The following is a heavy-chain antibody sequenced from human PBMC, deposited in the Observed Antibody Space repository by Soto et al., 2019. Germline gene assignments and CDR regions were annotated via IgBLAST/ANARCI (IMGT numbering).Heavy chain of an antibody. CDR1: GGSISSYY. CDR2: IYYSGST. CDR3: ARIPYGSRSYHFDX. Sequence: SETLSLTCTVSGGSISSYYWSWIRQPPGKGLEWIGYIYYSGSTNYNPSLKSRVTISVDTSKNQFSLKLSSVTAADTAVYYCARIPYGSRSYHFDXWGQGTLVTVS. D-gene: IGHD3-10*01. J-gene: IGHJ4*02. V-gene: IGHV4-59*01.